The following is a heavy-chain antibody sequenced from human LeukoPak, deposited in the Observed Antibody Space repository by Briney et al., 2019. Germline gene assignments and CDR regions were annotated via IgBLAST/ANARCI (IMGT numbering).Heavy chain of an antibody. CDR2: ISSSSSTI. CDR3: ARDLSSSNWNNFDY. D-gene: IGHD1/OR15-1a*01. CDR1: GFTFSSYS. J-gene: IGHJ4*02. Sequence: GVSLRLSCAASGFTFSSYSMNWVRQAPGKGLEWVSYISSSSSTIYYADSVKGRFTISRDNAKNSLYLQMNSLRAEDTAVYYCARDLSSSNWNNFDYWGQGTLVTVSS. V-gene: IGHV3-48*01.